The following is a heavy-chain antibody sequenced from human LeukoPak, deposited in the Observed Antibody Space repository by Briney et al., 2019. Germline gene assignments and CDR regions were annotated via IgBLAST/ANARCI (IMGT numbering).Heavy chain of an antibody. CDR2: ITAGYGNT. Sequence: ASVTVSCKASGYTFSSYGIGWVRQAPRQGLEWMGWITAGYGNTNYAQKVQGRVTMTTDTSTSTAYMELRSLRSDDTAVYFCARDLARGYSYGYIAFDIWGQGTMDTVSS. J-gene: IGHJ3*02. D-gene: IGHD5-18*01. V-gene: IGHV1-18*01. CDR1: GYTFSSYG. CDR3: ARDLARGYSYGYIAFDI.